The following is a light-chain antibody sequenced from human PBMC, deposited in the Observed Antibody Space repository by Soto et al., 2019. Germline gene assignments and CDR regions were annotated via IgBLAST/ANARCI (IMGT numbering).Light chain of an antibody. V-gene: IGKV1-39*01. Sequence: QMTQSPSSLSASVGARVTITCRASENIAKYLNWYQQKQGKAPKILIYGASSLQSGVPSRFSGSGSGTDLTLTISSLQPEDFAIYYCQQSFSTHALTFGGGTKVDIK. J-gene: IGKJ4*01. CDR1: ENIAKY. CDR2: GAS. CDR3: QQSFSTHALT.